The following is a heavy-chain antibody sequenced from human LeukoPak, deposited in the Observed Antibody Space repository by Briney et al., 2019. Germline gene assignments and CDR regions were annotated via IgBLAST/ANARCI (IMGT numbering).Heavy chain of an antibody. CDR2: IFYSGTT. D-gene: IGHD2-2*01. J-gene: IGHJ4*02. CDR1: GGSISSYY. Sequence: SETLSLTCTVSGGSISSYYWSWIRQPPGKGLEWIGFIFYSGTTNYNPSLKSRVTISVDTSKNQFSLKLSSVTAADTAVYYCARGRIVVVPAVPLFDYWGQGTLVTVSS. V-gene: IGHV4-59*01. CDR3: ARGRIVVVPAVPLFDY.